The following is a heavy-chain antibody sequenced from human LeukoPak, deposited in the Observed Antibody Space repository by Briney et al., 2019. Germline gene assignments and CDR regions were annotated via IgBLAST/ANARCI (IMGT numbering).Heavy chain of an antibody. CDR1: GFTFSNAW. Sequence: GGSLRLSCAASGFTFSNAWMSWVRQAPGKGLEWVANIKQDGSEKYYVDSVKGRFTISRDNAKNSLYLQMNSLRAEDTAVYYCARGRLGYCSSTSCYGGIDYWGQGTLVTVSS. V-gene: IGHV3-7*04. CDR3: ARGRLGYCSSTSCYGGIDY. CDR2: IKQDGSEK. D-gene: IGHD2-2*01. J-gene: IGHJ4*02.